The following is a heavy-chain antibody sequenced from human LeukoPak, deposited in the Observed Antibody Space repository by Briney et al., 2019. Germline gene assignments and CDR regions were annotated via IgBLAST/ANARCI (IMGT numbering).Heavy chain of an antibody. J-gene: IGHJ6*04. Sequence: GGSLRLSCAASGFTFSSYVMHWVRQAPGKGLEWVAVISYDGSNKYYADSVKGRFTISRDNSKNTLYLQMNSLRAEDTAVYYCAKDAPYYDILTGYYGSLDVWGKGTTVTVSS. V-gene: IGHV3-30*18. CDR3: AKDAPYYDILTGYYGSLDV. D-gene: IGHD3-9*01. CDR1: GFTFSSYV. CDR2: ISYDGSNK.